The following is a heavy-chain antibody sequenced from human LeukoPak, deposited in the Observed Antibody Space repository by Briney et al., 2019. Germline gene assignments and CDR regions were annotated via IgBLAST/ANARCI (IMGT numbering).Heavy chain of an antibody. CDR1: GYSFTAFY. CDR2: ISGNNDNP. V-gene: IGHV1-18*04. CDR3: ARDGTSTDDY. J-gene: IGHJ4*02. D-gene: IGHD2-2*01. Sequence: ASVKVSCKTSGYSFTAFYIHWVRQAPGQGLEWMGWISGNNDNPNYGQKFQGRLTVTTDSSTSTAYMELRNLRSDDTAVYYCARDGTSTDDYWGQGTLVTVSS.